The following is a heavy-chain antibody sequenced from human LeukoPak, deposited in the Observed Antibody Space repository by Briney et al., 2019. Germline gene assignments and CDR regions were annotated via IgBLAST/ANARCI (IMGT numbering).Heavy chain of an antibody. D-gene: IGHD2-21*01. CDR2: ISDSGNT. J-gene: IGHJ4*02. CDR3: AKAPVTTCRGAYCYPFDY. V-gene: IGHV3-23*01. Sequence: GGSLRLSCAASGFTFSSYSMNWVRQAPGKGLEWVSAISDSGNTYHADSVKGRFTISRDSSKNTLFLQMNSLRPEDAAVYYCAKAPVTTCRGAYCYPFDYWGQGTLVTVSS. CDR1: GFTFSSYS.